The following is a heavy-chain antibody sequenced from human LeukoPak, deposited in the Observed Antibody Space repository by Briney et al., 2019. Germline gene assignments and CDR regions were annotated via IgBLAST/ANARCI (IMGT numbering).Heavy chain of an antibody. V-gene: IGHV4-61*09. Sequence: KPSQTLSLTCTVSGGSISSGSYYWSWIRQPAGKGLEWIGYIYYSGSTNYKPSLKSRVTISVDTSKNQFSLKLSSVTAADTAVYYCARTPLTGYSSSWYFDYWGQGTLVTVSS. D-gene: IGHD6-13*01. J-gene: IGHJ4*02. CDR1: GGSISSGSYY. CDR2: IYYSGST. CDR3: ARTPLTGYSSSWYFDY.